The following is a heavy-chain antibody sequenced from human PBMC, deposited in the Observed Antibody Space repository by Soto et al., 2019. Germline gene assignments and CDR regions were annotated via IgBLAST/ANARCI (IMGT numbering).Heavy chain of an antibody. V-gene: IGHV4-59*12. CDR3: ARDNRGYSYGYGNYYYYMDV. CDR2: IYYSGST. J-gene: IGHJ6*03. Sequence: SETLSLTCTVSGGSISSYYWSWIRRPPGKGLEWNGYIYYSGSTNYNPFLKSRVTISVDTSKNQFSLKLSSVTAADMAVYYFARDNRGYSYGYGNYYYYMDVWGKGTTVTVSS. CDR1: GGSISSYY. D-gene: IGHD5-18*01.